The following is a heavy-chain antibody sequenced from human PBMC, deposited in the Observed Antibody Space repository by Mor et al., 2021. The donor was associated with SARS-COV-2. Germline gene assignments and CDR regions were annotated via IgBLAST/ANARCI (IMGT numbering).Heavy chain of an antibody. D-gene: IGHD3-22*01. Sequence: DGSEKYFVDSVKGRFTISRDNAKNSLYLQMNSLRVEDTAVYHCARTGDYSGSGGFQAHAFDIWGQGTMLTVSS. V-gene: IGHV3-7*03. CDR2: DGSEK. J-gene: IGHJ3*02. CDR3: ARTGDYSGSGGFQAHAFDI.